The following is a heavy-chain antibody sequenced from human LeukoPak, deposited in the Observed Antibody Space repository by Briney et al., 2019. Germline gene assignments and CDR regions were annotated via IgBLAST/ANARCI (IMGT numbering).Heavy chain of an antibody. D-gene: IGHD1-26*01. CDR3: ASRVAATTWDY. V-gene: IGHV3-21*01. CDR1: GFDFSDFT. CDR2: ISRSGRNI. J-gene: IGHJ4*02. Sequence: GGSLRLSCAGAGFDFSDFTVNWVRQSPERGLEWVSSISRSGRNIYYADSVKGRFTMSRDNAKKSFYLQMDRLRGDDTAIYYCASRVAATTWDYWGQGTLVTVSS.